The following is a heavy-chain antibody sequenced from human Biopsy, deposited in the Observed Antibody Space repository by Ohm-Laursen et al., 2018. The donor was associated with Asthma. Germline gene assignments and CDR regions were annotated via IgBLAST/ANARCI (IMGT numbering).Heavy chain of an antibody. D-gene: IGHD2-15*01. CDR3: ARLADCSGGACYSYGWFDP. Sequence: SETLSLTCTVSGGSIRSHDWTWIRLPPGKGLEYIGDVSHTGSTNYNPSIKSRVTMSLDTSKNQFSLRLTSVTPADTAVYYCARLADCSGGACYSYGWFDPWGQGTRVTVSS. CDR1: GGSIRSHD. V-gene: IGHV4-59*11. CDR2: VSHTGST. J-gene: IGHJ5*02.